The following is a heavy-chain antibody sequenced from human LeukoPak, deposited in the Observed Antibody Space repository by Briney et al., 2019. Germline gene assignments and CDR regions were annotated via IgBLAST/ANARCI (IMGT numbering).Heavy chain of an antibody. Sequence: GGSLRLSCAASGFTFSSYAMSWVRQAPGKGLEWVSAISGSGGSTYYADSVKGRFTISRENSKNTLYLQMNSLRAEDTAVYYCAKAVGPVLSGQCLWGYGLATPYYFDYWGQGTLVTVSS. CDR1: GFTFSSYA. CDR3: AKAVGPVLSGQCLWGYGLATPYYFDY. D-gene: IGHD3-16*01. J-gene: IGHJ4*02. CDR2: ISGSGGST. V-gene: IGHV3-23*01.